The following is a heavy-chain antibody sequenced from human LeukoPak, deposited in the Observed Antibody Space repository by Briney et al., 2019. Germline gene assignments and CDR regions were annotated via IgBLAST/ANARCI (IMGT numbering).Heavy chain of an antibody. J-gene: IGHJ4*02. CDR3: ARGLTYVSVTGSFRSLRPYYFDY. V-gene: IGHV4-61*01. CDR1: GGSITSSSYY. D-gene: IGHD3-10*01. CDR2: VYSSGNT. Sequence: PSETLSLTCTVSGGSITSSSYYWSWIRQPPGKALEWIADVYSSGNTNDNSSLRSRVTMSVDTSKNQFSLKLSSVTAADTAIYYCARGLTYVSVTGSFRSLRPYYFDYWGQGILVTVSS.